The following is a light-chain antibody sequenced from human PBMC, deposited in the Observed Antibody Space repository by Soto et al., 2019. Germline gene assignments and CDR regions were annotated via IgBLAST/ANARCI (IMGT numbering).Light chain of an antibody. CDR3: AAWDDSLNGVV. J-gene: IGLJ2*01. Sequence: QSVVTQPPSASATPGQRVTISCSGGSSNIGSNTVNWYQQLPGTAPKLLIHSNNQRPSGVPDRFSGSKSGTSASLAISGVQSEDEADYYCAAWDDSLNGVVFGGGTKLTV. CDR2: SNN. V-gene: IGLV1-44*01. CDR1: SSNIGSNT.